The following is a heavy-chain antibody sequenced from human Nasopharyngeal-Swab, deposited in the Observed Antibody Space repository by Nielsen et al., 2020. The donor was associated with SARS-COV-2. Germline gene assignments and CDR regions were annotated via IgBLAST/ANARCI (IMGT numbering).Heavy chain of an antibody. CDR1: GLTVSSTY. J-gene: IGHJ3*02. V-gene: IGHV3-53*01. D-gene: IGHD3-22*01. Sequence: GESLKISCAVSGLTVSSTYMSWVRQAPGKGLEWVSVTEIGGTTHYADSVKGRFSISRDSSTNTLYLQMNNVRAEDTAVYYCARARITMIVVANAFDIWGQGTMVTVSS. CDR2: TEIGGTT. CDR3: ARARITMIVVANAFDI.